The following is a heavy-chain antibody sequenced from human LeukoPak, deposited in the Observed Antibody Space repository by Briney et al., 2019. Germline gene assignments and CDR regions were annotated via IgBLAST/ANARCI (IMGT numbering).Heavy chain of an antibody. CDR3: ARMYSSSPYYFDY. D-gene: IGHD6-6*01. V-gene: IGHV4-59*01. CDR2: IYYSGST. CDR1: GYSIDNGYY. Sequence: SETLSLTCAVSGYSIDNGYYWSWIRQPPGKGLEYIGCIYYSGSTNYNPSLQSRVTISVDTSKNQFSLKLSSVTTADTAVYYCARMYSSSPYYFDYWGQGTLVTVSS. J-gene: IGHJ4*02.